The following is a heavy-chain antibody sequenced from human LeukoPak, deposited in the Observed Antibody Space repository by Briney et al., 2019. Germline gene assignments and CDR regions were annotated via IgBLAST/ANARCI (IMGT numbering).Heavy chain of an antibody. CDR2: ISYDGSNK. V-gene: IGHV3-30*18. Sequence: PGRSLRLSCAASGFSFSKYGIHWVRQAPGKGLEWVTVISYDGSNKYYADSVKGRFTISRDNSKNTLYLQMNSLRAEDTAVYYCAKGGTYRDYFDYWGQGTLVTVSS. J-gene: IGHJ4*02. CDR1: GFSFSKYG. D-gene: IGHD3-16*01. CDR3: AKGGTYRDYFDY.